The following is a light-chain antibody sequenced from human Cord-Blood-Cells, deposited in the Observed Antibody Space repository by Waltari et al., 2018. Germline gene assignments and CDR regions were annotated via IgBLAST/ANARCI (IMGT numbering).Light chain of an antibody. CDR3: QQYGSSPRT. Sequence: IVWTQSPCTLSLSPGQRSTVACRASQSVSTSYLAWYQQKPGQAPRLLIYGASSRATGIPDRFSGSGSGTDFTLTISRLEPEDFAVYYCQQYGSSPRTFGEGTKVEIK. J-gene: IGKJ1*01. V-gene: IGKV3-20*01. CDR1: QSVSTSY. CDR2: GAS.